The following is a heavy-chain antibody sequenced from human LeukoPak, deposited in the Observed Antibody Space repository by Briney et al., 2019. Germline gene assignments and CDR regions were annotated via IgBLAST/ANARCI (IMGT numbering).Heavy chain of an antibody. J-gene: IGHJ3*02. D-gene: IGHD2-15*01. CDR2: ISPIFGTA. Sequence: SVKVSCKASGGTFSSYAISWVRQAPGQGLEWVGGISPIFGTANYAQKFQGRVTITADDSTSTAYMELSSLRSDDTAVYYCARELWDIVVVVAATGGAFDIWGQGTMVTVSS. V-gene: IGHV1-69*13. CDR3: ARELWDIVVVVAATGGAFDI. CDR1: GGTFSSYA.